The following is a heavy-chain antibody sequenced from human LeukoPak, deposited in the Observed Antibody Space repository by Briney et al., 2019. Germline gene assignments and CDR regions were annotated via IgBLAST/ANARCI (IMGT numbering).Heavy chain of an antibody. D-gene: IGHD2-2*01. CDR2: IIPIFGTA. Sequence: GASVKVSCKASGGTFSSYAISWVRQAPGQGLEWMGGIIPIFGTANYAQKFQGRVTITADESTSTAYMELSSLRSEDTAVYYCARSGRGYCSSTSCNYYYYYMDVWGKGTTVTVSS. J-gene: IGHJ6*03. CDR3: ARSGRGYCSSTSCNYYYYYMDV. V-gene: IGHV1-69*13. CDR1: GGTFSSYA.